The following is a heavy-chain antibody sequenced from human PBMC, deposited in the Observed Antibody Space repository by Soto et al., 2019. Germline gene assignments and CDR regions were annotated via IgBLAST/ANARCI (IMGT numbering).Heavy chain of an antibody. CDR1: GYTFTSYY. J-gene: IGHJ6*02. CDR3: ARDQSIAVAGTGDYYYYYGMDV. D-gene: IGHD6-19*01. Sequence: ASVKVSCKASGYTFTSYYMHWVRQAPGQGLEWMGIINPSGGSTSYAQKFQGRVTMTRDMSTSTVYMELSSLRSEDTAVYYCARDQSIAVAGTGDYYYYYGMDVWGQGTTVTVSS. V-gene: IGHV1-46*01. CDR2: INPSGGST.